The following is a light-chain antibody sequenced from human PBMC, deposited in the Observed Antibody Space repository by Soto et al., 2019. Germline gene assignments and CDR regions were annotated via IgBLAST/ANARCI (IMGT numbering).Light chain of an antibody. Sequence: DIVVTQSPATLSLSPGERATLSCRASPSVTNFLAWYQQKPGQAPRLLIYGAFNRATGIPARFSGGGSGTEFTLTISSLQSEDFAVYYCQQYNNWPPYSFGQGT. CDR3: QQYNNWPPYS. CDR2: GAF. J-gene: IGKJ2*03. V-gene: IGKV3D-15*01. CDR1: PSVTNF.